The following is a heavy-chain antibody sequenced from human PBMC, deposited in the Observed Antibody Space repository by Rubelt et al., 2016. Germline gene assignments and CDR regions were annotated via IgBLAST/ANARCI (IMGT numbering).Heavy chain of an antibody. J-gene: IGHJ4*02. D-gene: IGHD3-3*01. Sequence: VRQPPGKGLEWVSAISGDGGNTHYVDSVKGRFTISRDNSKNTLYLQMNSLRAEDTAVYYCATDVTYYDFWSGYYKDYWGQGTLVTVSS. CDR3: ATDVTYYDFWSGYYKDY. V-gene: IGHV3-23*01. CDR2: ISGDGGNT.